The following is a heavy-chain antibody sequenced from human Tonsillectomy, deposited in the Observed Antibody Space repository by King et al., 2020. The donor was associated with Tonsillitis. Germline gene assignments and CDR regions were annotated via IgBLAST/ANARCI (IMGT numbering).Heavy chain of an antibody. CDR1: GFTFSSYG. D-gene: IGHD1-7*01. V-gene: IGHV3-30*02. J-gene: IGHJ4*02. CDR3: AKAGGAGTVDY. CDR2: IRYDGGNK. Sequence: QLVQSGGGVVQPGGSLRLSCAASGFTFSSYGMHWVRQAPGKGLEWVAFIRYDGGNKYYADSVKGRFTISRDNSKNTLYLQMNSPRAEDTAVYYCAKAGGAGTVDYWGQGTLVTVSS.